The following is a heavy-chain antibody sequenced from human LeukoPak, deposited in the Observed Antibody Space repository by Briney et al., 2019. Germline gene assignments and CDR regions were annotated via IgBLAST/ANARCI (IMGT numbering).Heavy chain of an antibody. D-gene: IGHD3-9*01. J-gene: IGHJ4*02. CDR3: ARGGSGILTGYPSPIRY. Sequence: WETLSLTCAVYGGSFSGYYWSWIRQPPGKGLEWIGEINHSGSTNYNPSLKSRVTISVDTSKNQFSLKLSSVTAADTAVYYCARGGSGILTGYPSPIRYWGQGTLVTVSS. V-gene: IGHV4-34*01. CDR2: INHSGST. CDR1: GGSFSGYY.